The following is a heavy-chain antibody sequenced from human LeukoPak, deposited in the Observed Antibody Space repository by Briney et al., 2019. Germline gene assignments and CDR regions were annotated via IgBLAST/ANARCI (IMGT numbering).Heavy chain of an antibody. J-gene: IGHJ5*02. D-gene: IGHD4-4*01. Sequence: PSETLSLTCTVSGGSISSYYWSWIRQPPGKGLEWIGYIYYSGSTNYNPSLKSRVTISVDTSKNQFSLKLSSVTAADTAVYYCARPNDYRVFDPWGQGTLVTVSS. CDR1: GGSISSYY. CDR3: ARPNDYRVFDP. V-gene: IGHV4-59*08. CDR2: IYYSGST.